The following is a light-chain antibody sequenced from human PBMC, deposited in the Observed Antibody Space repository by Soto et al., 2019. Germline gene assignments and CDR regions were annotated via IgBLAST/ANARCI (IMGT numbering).Light chain of an antibody. J-gene: IGKJ2*01. V-gene: IGKV3-20*01. Sequence: EIVLTQSPGTLSLSPGERATLSCRASQSVSSSYLAWYQQKPGQAPRLLIYGASSRATGIPDRFSGGGSGTDYTLTISRRQHEDFSAYYCQQYRSSRPYTFGQGTKLEIK. CDR3: QQYRSSRPYT. CDR2: GAS. CDR1: QSVSSSY.